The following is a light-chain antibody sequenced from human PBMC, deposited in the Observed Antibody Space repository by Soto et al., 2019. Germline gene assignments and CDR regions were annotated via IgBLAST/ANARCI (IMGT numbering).Light chain of an antibody. CDR2: EVS. CDR1: SSDVGGYNY. Sequence: QSVLTQPASVSGSPGQSITISCTGTSSDVGGYNYVSWYQQHPGKAPKLMIYEVSNRPSGVSNRFSGSKSGNTASLTISGLQAAHEADYYCSSYTSSSTYVFGTGTKLTVL. CDR3: SSYTSSSTYV. J-gene: IGLJ1*01. V-gene: IGLV2-14*01.